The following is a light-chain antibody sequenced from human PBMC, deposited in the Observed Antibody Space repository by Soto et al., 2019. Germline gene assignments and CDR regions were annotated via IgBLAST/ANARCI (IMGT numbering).Light chain of an antibody. CDR1: SSDVGNYNY. Sequence: QSALTQPPSASGSPGQSVTISCTGTSSDVGNYNYVSWYQQHPGKAPKLMIYEVTKRPSGVPHRFSGSKSGNTASLTVSGLDADDAADYCCCSSRGGNCPYVFGTGTKLTVL. J-gene: IGLJ1*01. CDR3: CSSRGGNCPYV. V-gene: IGLV2-8*01. CDR2: EVT.